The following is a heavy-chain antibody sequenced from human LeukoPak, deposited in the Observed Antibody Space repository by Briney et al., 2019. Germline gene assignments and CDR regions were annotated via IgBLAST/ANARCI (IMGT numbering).Heavy chain of an antibody. J-gene: IGHJ5*02. CDR1: GYTFTSYY. D-gene: IGHD3-10*01. CDR3: AREGGVRGVIISSRFDP. V-gene: IGHV7-4-1*02. CDR2: INTNTGNP. Sequence: ASVKVSCKASGYTFTSYYMHWVRQAPGQGLEWMGWINTNTGNPTYAQGFTGRFVFSLDTSVSTAYLQISSLKAEDTAVYYCAREGGVRGVIISSRFDPWGQGTLVTVSS.